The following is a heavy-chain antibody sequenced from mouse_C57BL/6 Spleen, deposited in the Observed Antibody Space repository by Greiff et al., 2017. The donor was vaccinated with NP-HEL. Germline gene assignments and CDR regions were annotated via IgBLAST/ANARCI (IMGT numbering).Heavy chain of an antibody. CDR1: GYSFTSYY. CDR3: ARQGYYGSSSYYYAMDY. CDR2: IYPGSGNT. J-gene: IGHJ4*01. Sequence: QVQLQQSGPELVKPGASVKISCKASGYSFTSYYIHWVKQRPGQGLEWIGWIYPGSGNTKYNEKFKGKATLTADTSSSTAYMQLSSLTSEDSAVYYCARQGYYGSSSYYYAMDYWGQGTSVTVSS. V-gene: IGHV1-66*01. D-gene: IGHD1-1*01.